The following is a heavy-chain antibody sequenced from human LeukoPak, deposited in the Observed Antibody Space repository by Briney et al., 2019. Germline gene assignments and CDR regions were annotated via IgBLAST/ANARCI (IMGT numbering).Heavy chain of an antibody. CDR2: INHSGST. V-gene: IGHV4-34*01. J-gene: IGHJ4*02. CDR1: GGSFSGYY. CDR3: ARQAVAGNGFDY. Sequence: NPSETLSLTCAVYGGSFSGYYWSWLRQPPGKGLEWIGEINHSGSTNYNPSLKSRVTISVDTSKNQFSLKLSSVTAADTAVYYCARQAVAGNGFDYWGQGTLVTVSS. D-gene: IGHD6-19*01.